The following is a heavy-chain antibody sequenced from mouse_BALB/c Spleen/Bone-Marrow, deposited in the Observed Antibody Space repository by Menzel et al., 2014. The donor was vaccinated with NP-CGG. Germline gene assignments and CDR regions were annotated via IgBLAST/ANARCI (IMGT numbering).Heavy chain of an antibody. CDR1: GYTLTSYW. Sequence: QVQLQQSGAELVRPGASVKLSCKASGYTLTSYWINWVKQRPGQGLEWIGNIYPSDSYTNYNQKFKDKATLTVDKSSSTAYMLLSSPTSEDSAVYYCTRDDGSFAYWGQGTLVTVSA. D-gene: IGHD2-3*01. CDR3: TRDDGSFAY. J-gene: IGHJ3*01. V-gene: IGHV1-69*02. CDR2: IYPSDSYT.